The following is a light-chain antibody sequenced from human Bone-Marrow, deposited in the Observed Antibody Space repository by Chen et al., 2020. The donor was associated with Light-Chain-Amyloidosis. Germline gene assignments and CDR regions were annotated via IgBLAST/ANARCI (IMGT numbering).Light chain of an antibody. CDR3: QQAYSFPLS. J-gene: IGKJ4*01. CDR1: RSISNC. CDR2: DAS. Sequence: DSQMSQSPSSVSASVGDRVTITCRASRSISNCLAWYQQQPGKAPKLLISDASHLQSGFPSTFSGSGSGTEFTLTITYLQHEDSVTYYCQQAYSFPLSFGGGTKVEIK. V-gene: IGKV1-12*01.